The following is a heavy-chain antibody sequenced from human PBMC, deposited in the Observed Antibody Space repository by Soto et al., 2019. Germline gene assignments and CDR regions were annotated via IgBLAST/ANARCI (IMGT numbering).Heavy chain of an antibody. J-gene: IGHJ4*02. CDR2: FYYSGST. D-gene: IGHD3-22*01. Sequence: PSETLSLTCTVSGDSSSTNSYSWGWIRQPPGQGLEWIGLFYYSGSTHYNPSLKSRLTVSVDTSKNQFSLKLSSVTAADTAVYYCASLYYDSSDYYYFDYWGQGTLVTVSS. CDR1: GDSSSTNSYS. CDR3: ASLYYDSSDYYYFDY. V-gene: IGHV4-39*01.